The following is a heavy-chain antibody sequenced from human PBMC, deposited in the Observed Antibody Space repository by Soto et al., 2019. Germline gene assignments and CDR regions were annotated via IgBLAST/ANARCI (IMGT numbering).Heavy chain of an antibody. V-gene: IGHV4-59*12. CDR2: IYYTGST. CDR1: GGSISPYY. CDR3: ARGSGYSSSWYRGGYYGMDV. Sequence: SETLSLTCTVPGGSISPYYWSWIRQPPGKGLEWIGYIYYTGSTNYNPSLKSRVTISLDTSTNQFSLRLTSVTAADTAVYYCARGSGYSSSWYRGGYYGMDVWGQGTTVTVSS. D-gene: IGHD6-13*01. J-gene: IGHJ6*02.